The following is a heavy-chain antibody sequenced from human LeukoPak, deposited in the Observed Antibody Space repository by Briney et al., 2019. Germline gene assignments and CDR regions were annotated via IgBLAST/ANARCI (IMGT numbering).Heavy chain of an antibody. V-gene: IGHV1-58*02. CDR2: IVVGSGNT. CDR3: AAENRYCSGDSCYSDVY. Sequence: SVKVSCKASGFTFTSSAMQWVRQARGQRLEWIGWIVVGSGNTNYAQKFQERVTITRDMSTSTAYMELSSLRSEDTAVYYCAAENRYCSGDSCYSDVYWGQGTLVTVSS. CDR1: GFTFTSSA. J-gene: IGHJ4*02. D-gene: IGHD2-15*01.